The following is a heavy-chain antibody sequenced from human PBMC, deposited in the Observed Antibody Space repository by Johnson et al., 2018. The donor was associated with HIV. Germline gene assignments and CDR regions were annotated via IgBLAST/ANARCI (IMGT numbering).Heavy chain of an antibody. CDR3: ARLRSGNRAFDI. V-gene: IGHV3-23*04. J-gene: IGHJ3*02. D-gene: IGHD2-15*01. Sequence: VQLVESGGGLVQPGGSLRLSCAASGFTFTTYDMHWVRQGTGKGLEWVSGISGGGGSTYYADSVKGRFTISRDNSKNTLYLQMNSLRAEDAAVYYCARLRSGNRAFDIWGQGTMVTVSS. CDR1: GFTFTTYD. CDR2: ISGGGGST.